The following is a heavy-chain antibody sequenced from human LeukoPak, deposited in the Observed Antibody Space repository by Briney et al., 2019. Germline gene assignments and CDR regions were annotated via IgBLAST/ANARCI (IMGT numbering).Heavy chain of an antibody. V-gene: IGHV3-23*01. J-gene: IGHJ6*03. D-gene: IGHD6-6*01. CDR1: GFTFSSYA. CDR3: ASRRGSSSSYYYYYMDV. CDR2: ISGSGGST. Sequence: TGGSLRLSCAASGFTFSSYAMSWVRQAPGKGLEWVSAISGSGGSTYYADSVKGRFTISRDNSKNTLYLQMNSLRAEDTAVYYCASRRGSSSSYYYYYMDVWGKGTTVTVSS.